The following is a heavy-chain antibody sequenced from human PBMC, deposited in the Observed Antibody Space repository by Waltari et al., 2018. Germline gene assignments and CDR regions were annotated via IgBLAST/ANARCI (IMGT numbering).Heavy chain of an antibody. J-gene: IGHJ4*02. Sequence: QVKLQESGPGLVKPSGTLSLTCAVSGDSVTNNYWWSWVRQSPGRGLEWIGQIHGSGRTNYNPSLESRVTVSLDTSNNHFSLRVTSATAADTAVYFCARDRGRGLYLESWGQGTLVTVSP. CDR1: GDSVTNNYW. V-gene: IGHV4-4*02. D-gene: IGHD2-15*01. CDR3: ARDRGRGLYLES. CDR2: IHGSGRT.